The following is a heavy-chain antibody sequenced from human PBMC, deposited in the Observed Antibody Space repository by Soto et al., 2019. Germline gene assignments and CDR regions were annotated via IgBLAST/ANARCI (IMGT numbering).Heavy chain of an antibody. CDR1: GGSISSGDYY. D-gene: IGHD6-13*01. V-gene: IGHV4-30-4*01. J-gene: IGHJ5*02. CDR3: ARDRGYSSRWRDSLDP. CDR2: IYYSGST. Sequence: SETLSLTCTVSGGSISSGDYYWSWIRQPPGKGLEWIGYIYYSGSTYYNPSLKSRVTISVDTSKNQFSLKLSSVTAADTAVYYCARDRGYSSRWRDSLDPSGQGTLVTVSS.